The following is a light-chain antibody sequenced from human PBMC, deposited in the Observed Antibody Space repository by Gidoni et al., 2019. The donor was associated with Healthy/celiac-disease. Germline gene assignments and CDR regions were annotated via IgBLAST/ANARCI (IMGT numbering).Light chain of an antibody. CDR3: QQYNNWPPYT. J-gene: IGKJ2*01. V-gene: IGKV3-15*01. Sequence: EIVMTPSPATLSVSPGERATLSCRASQSVNSNLDWYQQKPGQAPRLLIYGASTRATGIPARFSGSGSGTEFTLTISSLQSEDVAVYYCQQYNNWPPYTFGQXTKLEIK. CDR1: QSVNSN. CDR2: GAS.